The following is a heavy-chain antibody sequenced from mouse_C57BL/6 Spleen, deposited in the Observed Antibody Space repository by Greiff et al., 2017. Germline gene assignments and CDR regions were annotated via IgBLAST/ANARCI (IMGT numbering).Heavy chain of an antibody. CDR1: GYTFTDYE. J-gene: IGHJ2*01. CDR2: IDPETGGT. CDR3: TRYPLDY. D-gene: IGHD1-1*01. V-gene: IGHV1-15*01. Sequence: QVQLQQSGAELVRPGASVTLSCKASGYTFTDYEMHWVKQTPVPGLEWIGAIDPETGGTAYNQKFKGKAILTADKSSSTAYMELRSLTTEDSAVYYCTRYPLDYWGQGTTLTVSS.